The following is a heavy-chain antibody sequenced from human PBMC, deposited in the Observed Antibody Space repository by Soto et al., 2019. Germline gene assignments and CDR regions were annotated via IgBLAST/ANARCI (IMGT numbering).Heavy chain of an antibody. Sequence: QVQLVESGGGVVQPGRSLRLSCAASGFTFSSYGMHWVRQAPGKGLEWVAVISYDGSNKYDADSVKGRFTISRDNSKNMLYLQRNGLRAEDTAVYYCASDRYSSALRARASYYGMDVWGQGTTVTVSS. CDR1: GFTFSSYG. V-gene: IGHV3-30*03. J-gene: IGHJ6*02. D-gene: IGHD6-19*01. CDR3: ASDRYSSALRARASYYGMDV. CDR2: ISYDGSNK.